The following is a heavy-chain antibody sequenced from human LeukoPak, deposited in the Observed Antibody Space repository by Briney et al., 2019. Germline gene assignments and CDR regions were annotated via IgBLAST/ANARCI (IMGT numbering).Heavy chain of an antibody. CDR2: ISWNSNNI. D-gene: IGHD6-19*01. Sequence: GGSLRLSCAASGFTFDDYAMHWVRQAPGKGLEWVSGISWNSNNIGYADSVKGRFTISRDNAKNSLYLQMNSLRAEDMALYYCSKGASSGWYGTQPFDYWGQGTLVTVSS. CDR3: SKGASSGWYGTQPFDY. V-gene: IGHV3-9*03. CDR1: GFTFDDYA. J-gene: IGHJ4*02.